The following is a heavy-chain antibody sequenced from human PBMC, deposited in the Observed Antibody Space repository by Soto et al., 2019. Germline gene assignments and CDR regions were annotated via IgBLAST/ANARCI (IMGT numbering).Heavy chain of an antibody. Sequence: ASVTVSGKASGYTFTSYDINWLPHATGQRLEWMGWMNPNSGNTGYAQKFQGRVTMTRNTSISTAYMELSSLRSEDTAVYYCAREKLGLSLTYYYYYGMDVWGQGTTVTVS. J-gene: IGHJ6*02. D-gene: IGHD6-13*01. CDR3: AREKLGLSLTYYYYYGMDV. CDR1: GYTFTSYD. V-gene: IGHV1-8*01. CDR2: MNPNSGNT.